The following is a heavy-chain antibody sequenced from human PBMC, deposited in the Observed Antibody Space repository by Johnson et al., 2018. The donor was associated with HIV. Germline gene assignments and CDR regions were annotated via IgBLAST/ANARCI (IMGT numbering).Heavy chain of an antibody. J-gene: IGHJ3*02. Sequence: QVQLVESGGGVVQPGRSLRLSCAASGFTLSHYGMHWVRQAPGKGPEWVALISYDGSNKYYADTVKGRFTISRDKSKNTLYRQMNSLRAEDTAVYYCARGLRGLGAFDIWGQGTMVTVSS. CDR3: ARGLRGLGAFDI. CDR1: GFTLSHYG. V-gene: IGHV3-30*03. CDR2: ISYDGSNK. D-gene: IGHD4-23*01.